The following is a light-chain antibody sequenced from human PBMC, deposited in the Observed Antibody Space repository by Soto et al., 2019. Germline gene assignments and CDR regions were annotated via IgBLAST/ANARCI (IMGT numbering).Light chain of an antibody. CDR2: GAS. CDR1: HTVSSY. J-gene: IGKJ5*01. CDR3: HQYGTSPIT. Sequence: ENVLTQSPGTLSLSPGERATLSCRASHTVSSYLTWYQQRPGEAPRLLISGASRRATGIPDRFSGSGSGTDLTLTISRLEHEDFALYYCHQYGTSPITFGQGTRRDIK. V-gene: IGKV3-20*01.